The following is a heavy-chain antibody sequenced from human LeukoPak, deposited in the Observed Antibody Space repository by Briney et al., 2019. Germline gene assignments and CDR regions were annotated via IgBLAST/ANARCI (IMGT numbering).Heavy chain of an antibody. J-gene: IGHJ5*02. CDR2: ISSSGGTI. Sequence: GGSLRLSCAASGFTFSDYYMSWIRQAPGKGLEWVSYISSSGGTIYYADSVKGRFTISRDNAKNSLYLQMNSPRAEDTAVYYCARNYYGSGSYYKTWGQGTLVTVSS. V-gene: IGHV3-11*01. CDR3: ARNYYGSGSYYKT. D-gene: IGHD3-10*01. CDR1: GFTFSDYY.